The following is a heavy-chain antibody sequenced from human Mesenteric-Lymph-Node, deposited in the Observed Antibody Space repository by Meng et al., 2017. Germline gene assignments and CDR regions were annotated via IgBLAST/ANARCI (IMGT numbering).Heavy chain of an antibody. V-gene: IGHV4-4*02. CDR3: LRESGGSV. Sequence: QGQLQGSGPGLVKPSGTLSLTCAVSRASVSNNNYWSWVRQPPGKGLEWIGEIPHRGSSAYNPSLKSRVSMSIDKSKNQFSLKLTSVTAADTAVYHCLRESGGSVWGQGTLVTVAS. D-gene: IGHD3-10*01. J-gene: IGHJ1*01. CDR1: RASVSNNNY. CDR2: IPHRGSS.